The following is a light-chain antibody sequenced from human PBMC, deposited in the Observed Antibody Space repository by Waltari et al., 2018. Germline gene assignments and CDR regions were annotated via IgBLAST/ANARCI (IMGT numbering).Light chain of an antibody. J-gene: IGKJ4*01. CDR2: WAS. CDR3: QQCYHLPS. Sequence: DIVMTQSPDSVAVSLGERATIHCRSSQNILSSSDNKNYLVWYQQKPGQTPKLLISWASTRESGVPDRFSGSGSGTDFTLTIISLQAEDVAVYYCQQCYHLPSFGGGTRVEIK. V-gene: IGKV4-1*01. CDR1: QNILSSSDNKNY.